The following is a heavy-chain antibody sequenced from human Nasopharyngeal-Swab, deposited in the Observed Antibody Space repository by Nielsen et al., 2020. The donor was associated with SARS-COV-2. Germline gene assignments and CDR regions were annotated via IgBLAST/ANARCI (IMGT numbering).Heavy chain of an antibody. CDR2: IIPILGIA. CDR1: AGTFSSYA. D-gene: IGHD3-22*01. J-gene: IGHJ4*02. Sequence: SVKVSCKASAGTFSSYAISWVRQAPGQGLEWMGRIIPILGIANYAQKFQGRVTITADKSTSTAYMELSSLRSEDTAVYYCARDRQVSSGYEPFDYWGQGTLVTVSS. CDR3: ARDRQVSSGYEPFDY. V-gene: IGHV1-69*04.